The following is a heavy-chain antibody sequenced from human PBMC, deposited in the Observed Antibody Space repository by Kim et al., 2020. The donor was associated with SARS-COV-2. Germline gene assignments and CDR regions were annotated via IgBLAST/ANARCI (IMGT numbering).Heavy chain of an antibody. Sequence: GGSLRLSCAASGFTFSSYAMHWVRQATGKSPEWVSGIGTAGDTYYQGSVKGRFTISRENAKNYLYLQMNSLRAGDTAVYYCARAMVRGVSIGAFDMWGQGTMVTVSS. CDR1: GFTFSSYA. V-gene: IGHV3-13*01. CDR2: IGTAGDT. J-gene: IGHJ3*02. CDR3: ARAMVRGVSIGAFDM. D-gene: IGHD3-10*01.